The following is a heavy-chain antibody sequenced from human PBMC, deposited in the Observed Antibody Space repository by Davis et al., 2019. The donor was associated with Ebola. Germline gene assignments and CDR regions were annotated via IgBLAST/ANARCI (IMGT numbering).Heavy chain of an antibody. D-gene: IGHD2-8*01. Sequence: AASVTVSCKASGYTFTNYYMHWVRQAPGQGLEWMGRINPNSGDTNYAPNFQGRVTMTRDTSMNTAYMELSRLRSDDTAVYYCAREGCSNGVCHDFDYWGQRTLVTVSS. CDR1: GYTFTNYY. V-gene: IGHV1-2*06. J-gene: IGHJ4*02. CDR3: AREGCSNGVCHDFDY. CDR2: INPNSGDT.